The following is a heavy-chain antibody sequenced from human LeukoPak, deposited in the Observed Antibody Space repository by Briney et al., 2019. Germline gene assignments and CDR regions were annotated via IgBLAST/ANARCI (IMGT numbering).Heavy chain of an antibody. CDR2: IYYSGST. CDR3: ARQRYCSSTSCYRNAEYFQH. J-gene: IGHJ1*01. D-gene: IGHD2-2*02. V-gene: IGHV4-39*01. CDR1: GGSISSSSYY. Sequence: ETLSLTCIVSGGSISSSSYYWGWIRQPPGKGLEWIGSIYYSGSTYYNPSLKSRVTISVDTSKNQFSLKLSSVTAADTAVYYCARQRYCSSTSCYRNAEYFQHWGQGTLVTVSS.